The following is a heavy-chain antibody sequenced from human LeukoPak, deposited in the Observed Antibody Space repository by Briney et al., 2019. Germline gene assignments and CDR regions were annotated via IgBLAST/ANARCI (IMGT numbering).Heavy chain of an antibody. D-gene: IGHD2-2*01. V-gene: IGHV1-69*06. CDR2: IIPIFGTA. J-gene: IGHJ4*02. Sequence: SVKVSCKASGGTFSIYAISWVRQAPGQGLEWMGGIIPIFGTANYAQKFQGRVTITADKSTSTAYMELSSLRSEDTAVYYCARGCSSTSCNGGFDYWGQGTLVTVSS. CDR1: GGTFSIYA. CDR3: ARGCSSTSCNGGFDY.